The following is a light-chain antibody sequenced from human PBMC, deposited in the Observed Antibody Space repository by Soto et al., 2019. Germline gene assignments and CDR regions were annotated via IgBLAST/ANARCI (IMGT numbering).Light chain of an antibody. Sequence: EIVLTQSPGTLSLSPGERATLSCRAGQSVSNSHLAWYQQKPGQAPRLLMYAASSRATGIPDRFSGSGSGTDFTLTISRLEPEDFAVYYCQQYGSSPRTFGQGTKV. CDR2: AAS. J-gene: IGKJ1*01. V-gene: IGKV3-20*01. CDR1: QSVSNSH. CDR3: QQYGSSPRT.